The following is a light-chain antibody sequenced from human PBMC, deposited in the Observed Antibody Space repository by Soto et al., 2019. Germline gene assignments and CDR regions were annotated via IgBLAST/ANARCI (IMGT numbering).Light chain of an antibody. CDR2: GAS. J-gene: IGKJ4*01. CDR3: QQYGSSPLT. V-gene: IGKV3-20*01. CDR1: QTVSSNY. Sequence: EVVLTQSPGTLSLSPGERATLSCGASQTVSSNYLAWYQQKPGQAPRLLIYGASSRATGIPDRFSGSGSGTDFTLTISRLEPEDFAVYYCQQYGSSPLTFGRGTKVDIK.